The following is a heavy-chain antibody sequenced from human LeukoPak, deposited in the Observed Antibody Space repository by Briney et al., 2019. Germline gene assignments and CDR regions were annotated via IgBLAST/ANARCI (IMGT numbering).Heavy chain of an antibody. J-gene: IGHJ6*02. CDR3: ARDRAGSNPGYYYYYYGADV. D-gene: IGHD6-19*01. CDR2: ISLGSSTM. Sequence: PGGSLRLSCAASGFTFSSFTMNWARQVPGKGLEWVSYISLGSSTMFYADSVKGRFTISRDNSKNTLYFQMNSLRAEDTAVYYCARDRAGSNPGYYYYYYGADVWGQGTTVTVSS. CDR1: GFTFSSFT. V-gene: IGHV3-48*01.